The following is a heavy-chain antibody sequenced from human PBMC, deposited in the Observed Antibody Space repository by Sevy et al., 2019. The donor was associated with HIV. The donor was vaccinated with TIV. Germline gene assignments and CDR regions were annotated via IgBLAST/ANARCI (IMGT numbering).Heavy chain of an antibody. CDR1: GFTFSSYA. CDR2: ISYGGSNK. Sequence: GGSLRLSCAASGFTFSSYAMHWVRQAPGKGLEWVAVISYGGSNKYYADSVKGRFTISRDNSKNTLYLQMNSLRAEDTAVYYCARDISVAGTPNYFDYRGQGTLVTVSS. V-gene: IGHV3-30-3*01. D-gene: IGHD6-19*01. J-gene: IGHJ4*02. CDR3: ARDISVAGTPNYFDY.